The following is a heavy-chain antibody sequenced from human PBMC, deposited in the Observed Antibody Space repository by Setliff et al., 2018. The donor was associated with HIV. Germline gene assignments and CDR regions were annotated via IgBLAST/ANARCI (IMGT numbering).Heavy chain of an antibody. J-gene: IGHJ1*01. CDR1: GFTFSIYP. D-gene: IGHD3-16*02. CDR3: ARDSGPYHDYVWGTYRPIYFQH. V-gene: IGHV3-21*06. Sequence: ESLKISCAASGFTFSIYPMNWVRQAPGRGLEWVSSISSGGGFIYYADSVKGRFTISRDSTKNSLYLQMNSLRVDDTAVYYCARDSGPYHDYVWGTYRPIYFQHWGQGTLVTVSS. CDR2: ISSGGGFI.